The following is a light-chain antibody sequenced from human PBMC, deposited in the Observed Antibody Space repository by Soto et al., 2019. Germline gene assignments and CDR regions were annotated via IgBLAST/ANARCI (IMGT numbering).Light chain of an antibody. J-gene: IGLJ1*01. CDR3: GADHGSGSNFVYV. V-gene: IGLV9-49*01. Sequence: QSVLTQPPSASASLGASVTLTCTLSSGYSNYKVDWYQQRPGKGPRFVMRVGTGGIVGSKGDGIPDRFSVLGSGLNRYLTIKNIQEEDESDYHCGADHGSGSNFVYVLENGTKVTVL. CDR1: SGYSNYK. CDR2: VGTGGIVG.